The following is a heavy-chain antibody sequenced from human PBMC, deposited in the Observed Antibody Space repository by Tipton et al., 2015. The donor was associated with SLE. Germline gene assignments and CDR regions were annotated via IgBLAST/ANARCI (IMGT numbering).Heavy chain of an antibody. Sequence: SLRLSCAASGFTFSSYSMNWVRQAPGKGLEWVSSISSSSSYIYYADSVKGRFTISRDNAKNSLYLQMNSLRAEDTAAYYCARGGEDMGVRDYWGQGTLVTVSS. CDR2: ISSSSSYI. D-gene: IGHD3-10*01. CDR3: ARGGEDMGVRDY. CDR1: GFTFSSYS. J-gene: IGHJ4*02. V-gene: IGHV3-21*01.